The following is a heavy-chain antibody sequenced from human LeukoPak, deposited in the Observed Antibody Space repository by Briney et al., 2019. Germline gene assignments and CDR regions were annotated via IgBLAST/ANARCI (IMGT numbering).Heavy chain of an antibody. V-gene: IGHV3-48*01. CDR1: GFTFSSYS. J-gene: IGHJ4*02. Sequence: PGGSLRLSCAASGFTFSSYSMNWVRQAPGKGLEWVSYISSSSSTIYYADSVKGRFTISRDNAKNSLYLQMNSLRAEDTAVYYCARTVVGAKLQPLDYWGQGTLVTASS. CDR3: ARTVVGAKLQPLDY. CDR2: ISSSSSTI. D-gene: IGHD1-26*01.